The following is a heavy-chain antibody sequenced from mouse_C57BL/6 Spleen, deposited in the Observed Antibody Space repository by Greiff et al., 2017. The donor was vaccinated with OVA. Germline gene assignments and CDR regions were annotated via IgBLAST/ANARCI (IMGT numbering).Heavy chain of an antibody. D-gene: IGHD1-3*01. J-gene: IGHJ4*01. V-gene: IGHV5-17*01. Sequence: EVMLVESGGGLVKPGGSLKLSCAASGFTFSDYGMHWVRQAPEKGLEWVAYISSGSSTIYYADTVKGRFTISGDNASNTAFLQMTRLRSEDTDMYYCAWHKDYDAMDYWGQGTSVTVSS. CDR3: AWHKDYDAMDY. CDR2: ISSGSSTI. CDR1: GFTFSDYG.